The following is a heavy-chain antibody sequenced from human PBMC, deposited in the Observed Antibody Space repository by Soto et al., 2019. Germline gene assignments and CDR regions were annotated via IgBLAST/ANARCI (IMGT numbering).Heavy chain of an antibody. Sequence: GGSLRFSCTASGFTFGDYAMSWFRQAPGKGLEWVGFIRSKAYGGTTEYAASVKGRFTISRDDSKSIAYLQMNSLKTEDTAVYYCTRDVLLWFGDPAYYYMDVWGKGTTVTVSS. CDR1: GFTFGDYA. D-gene: IGHD3-10*01. CDR3: TRDVLLWFGDPAYYYMDV. CDR2: IRSKAYGGTT. J-gene: IGHJ6*03. V-gene: IGHV3-49*03.